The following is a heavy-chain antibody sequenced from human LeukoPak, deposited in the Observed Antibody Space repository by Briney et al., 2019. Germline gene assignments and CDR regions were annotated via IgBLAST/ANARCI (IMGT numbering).Heavy chain of an antibody. J-gene: IGHJ4*02. V-gene: IGHV3-23*01. CDR3: AKVRSEVVAASDY. CDR1: GFTFSSYA. Sequence: GGSLRLSCAASGFTFSSYAMSWVRQAPGKGLEWISAISGSGGSTYYADSVKGRFTISRDNSKNTLYLQMNSLRAEDTAVYYCAKVRSEVVAASDYWGQGTLVTVSS. CDR2: ISGSGGST. D-gene: IGHD2-15*01.